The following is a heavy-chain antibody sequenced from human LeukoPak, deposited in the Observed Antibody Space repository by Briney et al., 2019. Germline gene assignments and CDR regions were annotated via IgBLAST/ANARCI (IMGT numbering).Heavy chain of an antibody. J-gene: IGHJ4*02. V-gene: IGHV1-18*01. D-gene: IGHD6-19*01. Sequence: ASVKVSCKASGYTFTSYGIGWVRQAPGQGLEWMGWISAYNGNTNYAQKLQGRVTMTTDTSTSTAYMELRSLRSDDTAVYYCARDQAVADIRDYWGQGTLVTVSS. CDR3: ARDQAVADIRDY. CDR1: GYTFTSYG. CDR2: ISAYNGNT.